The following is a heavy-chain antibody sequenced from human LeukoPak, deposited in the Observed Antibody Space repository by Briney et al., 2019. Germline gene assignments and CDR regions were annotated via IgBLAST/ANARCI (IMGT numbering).Heavy chain of an antibody. CDR1: GGSFSGYY. CDR3: ARLGCSSTICYRGDY. J-gene: IGHJ4*02. Sequence: SETLSLTCAVYGGSFSGYYWTWIRQPPGKGLEWIGEINHSGSTNYNPSLKSRVTISVDTSKNQFSLKLSSVTAADTAVYYCARLGCSSTICYRGDYWGQGTLVTVSS. CDR2: INHSGST. D-gene: IGHD2-2*01. V-gene: IGHV4-34*01.